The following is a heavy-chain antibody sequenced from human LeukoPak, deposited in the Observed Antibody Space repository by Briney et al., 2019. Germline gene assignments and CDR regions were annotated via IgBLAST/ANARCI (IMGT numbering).Heavy chain of an antibody. D-gene: IGHD3-10*01. Sequence: GGSLRLSCAASGFTFSSYGMHWVRQAPGKGLEWVAFIRYDGSNKYYADSVKGRFTISRDNSKNTLYLQMNSLRAEDTAVYYCARGSRVVRGVYYYYMDVWGKGTTVTVSS. J-gene: IGHJ6*03. CDR2: IRYDGSNK. CDR1: GFTFSSYG. CDR3: ARGSRVVRGVYYYYMDV. V-gene: IGHV3-30*02.